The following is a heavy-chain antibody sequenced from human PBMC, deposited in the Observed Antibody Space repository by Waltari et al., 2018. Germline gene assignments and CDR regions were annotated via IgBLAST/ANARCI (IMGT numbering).Heavy chain of an antibody. CDR2: INHSGST. D-gene: IGHD6-13*01. J-gene: IGHJ4*02. Sequence: QVQLQQWGAGLLKPSETLSLTCAVYGGSFSGYYWSWIRQPPGKGLEWIGEINHSGSTNYNPSLKSRVTISVDTSKNQFSLKLSSVTAADTAVYYCARTLGIAAAGTVDYWGQGTLVTVSS. CDR3: ARTLGIAAAGTVDY. CDR1: GGSFSGYY. V-gene: IGHV4-34*01.